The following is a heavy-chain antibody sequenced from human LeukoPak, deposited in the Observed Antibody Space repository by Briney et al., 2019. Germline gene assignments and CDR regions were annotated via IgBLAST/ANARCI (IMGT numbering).Heavy chain of an antibody. CDR3: AGLDGEVDGDYVNDY. D-gene: IGHD4-17*01. CDR1: GYTFTGYY. V-gene: IGHV1-2*02. Sequence: ASVKVSCKASGYTFTGYYMHWVRQAPGQGLEWMGWINPNGGGTNYAQKFQGRVTMTRDTSISTAYMELSRLRSDDTAVYYCAGLDGEVDGDYVNDYWGQGTLVTVSS. CDR2: INPNGGGT. J-gene: IGHJ4*02.